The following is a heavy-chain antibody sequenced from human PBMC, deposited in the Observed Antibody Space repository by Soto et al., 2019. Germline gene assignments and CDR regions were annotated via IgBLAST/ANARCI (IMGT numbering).Heavy chain of an antibody. CDR1: GYSIISGYY. J-gene: IGHJ5*02. CDR3: ARSGTGYSYGHGFDP. Sequence: SETLSLTCAVSGYSIISGYYWGFIRQPPGKGLEWIGSIYHSGSTYYNPSLKSRVTISVDTSKNQFSLKLSSVTAADTAVYYCARSGTGYSYGHGFDPWGQGTLVTV. D-gene: IGHD5-18*01. V-gene: IGHV4-38-2*01. CDR2: IYHSGST.